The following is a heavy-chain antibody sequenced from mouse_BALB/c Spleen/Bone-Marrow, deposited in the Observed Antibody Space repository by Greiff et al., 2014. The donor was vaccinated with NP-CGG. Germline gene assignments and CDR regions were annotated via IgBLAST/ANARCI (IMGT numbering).Heavy chain of an antibody. CDR1: GYSFTGYN. V-gene: IGHV1S135*01. CDR3: ARSLLRRDALDY. CDR2: IDPYSGGT. D-gene: IGHD2-12*01. J-gene: IGHJ4*01. Sequence: EVKLVESGPELEKPGASVRISCKASGYSFTGYNINWVRQSNGKSLEWIGYIDPYSGGTSYYQRFKDRATLTVDKSSSTAYMQLKSLTSEDPAVYYCARSLLRRDALDYWGQGTSVTVSS.